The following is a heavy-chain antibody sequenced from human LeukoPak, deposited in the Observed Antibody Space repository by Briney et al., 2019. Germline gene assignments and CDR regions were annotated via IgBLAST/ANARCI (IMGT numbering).Heavy chain of an antibody. CDR3: ARALPNDYVWGSYRRSHNFDY. D-gene: IGHD3-16*02. Sequence: ASVKVSCKASGYTFTGYYMHWVRQAPGQGLEWMGWINPNSGGTNYSQKFQGRVTTTRDTSISTAYMELSRLRSDDTAVYYCARALPNDYVWGSYRRSHNFDYWGQGTLVTVSS. V-gene: IGHV1-2*02. CDR1: GYTFTGYY. J-gene: IGHJ4*02. CDR2: INPNSGGT.